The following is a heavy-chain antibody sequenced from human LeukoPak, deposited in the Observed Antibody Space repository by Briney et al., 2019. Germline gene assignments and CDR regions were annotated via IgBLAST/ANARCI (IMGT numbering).Heavy chain of an antibody. V-gene: IGHV4-39*07. CDR1: GGSISSSSYY. Sequence: SETLSLTCTVSGGSISSSSYYWGWIRQPPGKGLEWIGSIYYSGSTYYNPFLKSRVTISVDTSKNQFSLKLSSVTAADTAVYYCASRIAVAGTNAFDIWGQGTMVTVSS. D-gene: IGHD6-19*01. CDR2: IYYSGST. CDR3: ASRIAVAGTNAFDI. J-gene: IGHJ3*02.